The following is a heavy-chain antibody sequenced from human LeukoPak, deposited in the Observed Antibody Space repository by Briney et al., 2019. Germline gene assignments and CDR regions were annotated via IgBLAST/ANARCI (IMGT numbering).Heavy chain of an antibody. Sequence: SETLSLTCTVSGGSISSYYWSWIRQPPGKGLEWIGYIYYSGSTNYNPSLKSRVTISVDTSKNQFSLKLSSVTAADTAVYYCVREKAAAGTRSYYYYGMDVWGQGTTVTVSS. J-gene: IGHJ6*02. V-gene: IGHV4-59*01. D-gene: IGHD6-13*01. CDR2: IYYSGST. CDR3: VREKAAAGTRSYYYYGMDV. CDR1: GGSISSYY.